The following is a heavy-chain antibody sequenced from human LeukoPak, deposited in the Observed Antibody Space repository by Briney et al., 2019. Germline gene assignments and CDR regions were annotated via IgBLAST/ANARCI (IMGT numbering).Heavy chain of an antibody. CDR1: GFTFSSYS. J-gene: IGHJ4*02. CDR3: ARDWDAETDY. Sequence: PGGSLRLSCAASGFTFSSYSMNWVRQAPGKGLEWVSSISSSSSSIYYADSVKGRFTISRENAKNSLYLQMNSLRAEDPAVDYCARDWDAETDYWGQGTLVTVSS. CDR2: ISSSSSSI. V-gene: IGHV3-21*01. D-gene: IGHD1-26*01.